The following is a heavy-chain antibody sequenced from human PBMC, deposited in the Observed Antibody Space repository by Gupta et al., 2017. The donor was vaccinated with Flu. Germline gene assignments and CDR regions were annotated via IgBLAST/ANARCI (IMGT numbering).Heavy chain of an antibody. J-gene: IGHJ4*02. CDR1: GFTFSSYA. V-gene: IGHV3-23*01. CDR2: ISGSGGST. CDR3: AKDSGHHYITMVTGYFDY. Sequence: EVQLLESGGGLVQPGGSLRLSCAASGFTFSSYAMSWVRQAPGKGLEWVSAISGSGGSTYYADSVKGRFTISRDNSKNTLYLQMNSLRAEDTAVYYCAKDSGHHYITMVTGYFDYWGQGTLVTVSS. D-gene: IGHD3-10*01.